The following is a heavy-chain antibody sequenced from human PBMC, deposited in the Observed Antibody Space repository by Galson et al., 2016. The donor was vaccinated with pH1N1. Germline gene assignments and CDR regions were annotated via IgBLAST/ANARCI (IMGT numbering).Heavy chain of an antibody. CDR3: TIDPRRPVTEG. V-gene: IGHV3-23*01. J-gene: IGHJ4*02. CDR2: ISGSGGDT. Sequence: SLRLSCAASGFPFTNYAMSWVRQAPGQGLEWVSTISGSGGDTYYADSLKGRFTISRDNSTNTLYLQMSSLRAEDSAVYHCTIDPRRPVTEGWGQGTLVTVSS. D-gene: IGHD2-21*02. CDR1: GFPFTNYA.